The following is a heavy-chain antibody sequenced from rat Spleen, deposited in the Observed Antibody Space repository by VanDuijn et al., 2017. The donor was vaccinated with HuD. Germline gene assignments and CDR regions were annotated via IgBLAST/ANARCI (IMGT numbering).Heavy chain of an antibody. V-gene: IGHV2-6*01. J-gene: IGHJ2*01. CDR3: ARGRYDGSYYYPGAFDY. Sequence: QVQLKESGPGLVQPSQTLSLTCTVSGFSVTSCSVSWVRQPPGKGLEWIAAISSGGNTHYNSALKSRLTISRDTSKSQVFLKMNRLQTEDTAMYFCARGRYDGSYYYPGAFDYWGQGVMVTVSS. CDR1: GFSVTSCS. CDR2: ISSGGNT. D-gene: IGHD1-12*02.